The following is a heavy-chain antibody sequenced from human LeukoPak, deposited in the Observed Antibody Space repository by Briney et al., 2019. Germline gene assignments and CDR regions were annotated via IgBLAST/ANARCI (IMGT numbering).Heavy chain of an antibody. V-gene: IGHV4-34*01. CDR3: ARGHLVVVVAATRWYFDL. Sequence: PSETLSLTCAVYGGSFSGYYWSWIRQPPGKGLEWIGEINHSGSTNYNPSLKSRVTISVDTSKNQFSLKLSSVTAADTAVYYCARGHLVVVVAATRWYFDLWGRGTLVTVSS. D-gene: IGHD2-15*01. J-gene: IGHJ2*01. CDR2: INHSGST. CDR1: GGSFSGYY.